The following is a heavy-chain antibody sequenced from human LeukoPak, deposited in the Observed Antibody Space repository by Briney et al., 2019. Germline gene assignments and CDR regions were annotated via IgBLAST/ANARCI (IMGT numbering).Heavy chain of an antibody. CDR3: AYNEYYFDY. D-gene: IGHD3-10*01. Sequence: PGGSLRLSCAASGFTFTNYAMSWVRQAPGKGLEWVSGISGSAGSTYYADSVKGRFTISRDNSKNTLYLQMNSLRAEDTAVYYCAYNEYYFDYWGQGTLVTVSS. V-gene: IGHV3-23*01. CDR2: ISGSAGST. CDR1: GFTFTNYA. J-gene: IGHJ4*02.